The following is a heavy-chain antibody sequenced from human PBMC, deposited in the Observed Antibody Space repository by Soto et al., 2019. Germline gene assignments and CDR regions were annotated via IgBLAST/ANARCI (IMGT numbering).Heavy chain of an antibody. CDR1: GFTFSTYA. D-gene: IGHD6-19*01. J-gene: IGHJ4*02. Sequence: QVQLVESGGGVVQPGRSLRLSCAASGFTFSTYAMHWVRQAPGKGLEWVAVISYDGSNKYYADSVKGRFTISRDTSQPTLYLQMNRPRAEDTAVYYCARDKPPYSSGWHNRHLDYWGQGTLVTVSS. CDR3: ARDKPPYSSGWHNRHLDY. CDR2: ISYDGSNK. V-gene: IGHV3-30-3*01.